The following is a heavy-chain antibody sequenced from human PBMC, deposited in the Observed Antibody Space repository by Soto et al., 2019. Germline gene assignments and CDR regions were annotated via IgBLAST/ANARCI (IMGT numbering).Heavy chain of an antibody. V-gene: IGHV4-34*01. CDR3: ARDRGCYDYVWGSYRLNWFDP. CDR1: GGSFSGYY. Sequence: SETLSLTCAVYGGSFSGYYWSWIRQPPGKGLEWIGEINHSVSTNYNPSLKSRVTISVDTSKNQFSLKLSSVTAADTAVYYCARDRGCYDYVWGSYRLNWFDPWGQGTPVTVSS. J-gene: IGHJ5*02. D-gene: IGHD3-16*02. CDR2: INHSVST.